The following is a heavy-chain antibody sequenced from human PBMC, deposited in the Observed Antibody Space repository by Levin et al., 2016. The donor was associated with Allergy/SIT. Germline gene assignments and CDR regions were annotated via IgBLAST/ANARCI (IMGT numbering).Heavy chain of an antibody. Sequence: SETLSLTCTVSGVSIRDYYWAWIRQPPGKGLEWIGSIYYSGRTYYNPSLKSRLTISIDTSKNQFSLKLTSVTASDTAVYYCMRERESSSDTWGQGTQVTVSS. J-gene: IGHJ5*02. V-gene: IGHV4-39*02. D-gene: IGHD2-2*01. CDR1: GVSIRDYY. CDR3: MRERESSSDT. CDR2: IYYSGRT.